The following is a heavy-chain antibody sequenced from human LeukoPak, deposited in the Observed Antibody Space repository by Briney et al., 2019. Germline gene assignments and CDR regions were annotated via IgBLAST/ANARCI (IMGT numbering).Heavy chain of an antibody. Sequence: SETLSLTCTVSGGSISSYYCSWIRQPPGKGLEWIGYIYYSGSTNYNPSLKSRVTISVDTSKNQFSLKLSSVTAADTAVYYCAREKGHCSGGSCYSYFDLWGRGTLVTVSS. CDR1: GGSISSYY. J-gene: IGHJ2*01. V-gene: IGHV4-59*01. D-gene: IGHD2-15*01. CDR3: AREKGHCSGGSCYSYFDL. CDR2: IYYSGST.